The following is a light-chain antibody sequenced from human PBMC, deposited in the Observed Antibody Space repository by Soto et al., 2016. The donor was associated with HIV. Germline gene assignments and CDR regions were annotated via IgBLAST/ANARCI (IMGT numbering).Light chain of an antibody. CDR1: QGISSY. V-gene: IGKV1-9*01. J-gene: IGKJ1*01. CDR3: QQYNSYRT. Sequence: DIQLTQPPSFLSASVGDRVTITCRASQGISSYLAWYQQKPGKAPKLLIYGASTLQSGVPSRFSGSGSGTEFTLTISSLQPEDFATYYCQQYNSYRTFGQGTKVEIK. CDR2: GAS.